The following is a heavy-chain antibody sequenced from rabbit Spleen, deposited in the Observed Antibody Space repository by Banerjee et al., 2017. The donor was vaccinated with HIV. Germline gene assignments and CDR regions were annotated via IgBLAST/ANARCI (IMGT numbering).Heavy chain of an antibody. J-gene: IGHJ6*01. V-gene: IGHV1S45*01. CDR3: ARNFGL. CDR2: IDTNNGDT. CDR1: GFSFSNSYW. D-gene: IGHD3-1*01. Sequence: QEQLEESGGDLVKPEGSLTLTCTASGFSFSNSYWICWVRQAPGKGLEWIACIDTNNGDTDYANWPKGRFTISKTSSTTVTLQMTSLTAADTATYFCARNFGLWGQGTLVTVS.